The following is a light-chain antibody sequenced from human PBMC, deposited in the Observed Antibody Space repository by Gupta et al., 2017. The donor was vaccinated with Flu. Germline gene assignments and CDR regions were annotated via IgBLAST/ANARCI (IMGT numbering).Light chain of an antibody. CDR2: DVS. CDR3: QLWADSGGHWLFGGGTWV. CDR1: NIGSKS. V-gene: IGLV3-21*02. Sequence: SSVLTQPPSVPVAPGQTARIPWGGDNIGSKSVPWSQLKSDQAPVLVVFDVSGRPSGIHERMSGSKSENTATLTISRVEAGDEADYFCQLWADSGGHWLFGGGTWVFGGGTKLTVL. J-gene: IGLJ3*02.